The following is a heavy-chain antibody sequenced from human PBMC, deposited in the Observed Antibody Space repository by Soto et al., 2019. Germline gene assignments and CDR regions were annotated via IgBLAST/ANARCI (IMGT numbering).Heavy chain of an antibody. CDR3: AREPRWELLQGFDY. Sequence: PGGSLRLSCAASGFTFSSCGMHWVRQAPGKGLEWVAVIWYDGSNKYYADSVKGRFTISRDNSKNTLYLQMNSLRAEDTAVYYCAREPRWELLQGFDYWGQGTLVTVSS. J-gene: IGHJ4*02. CDR2: IWYDGSNK. CDR1: GFTFSSCG. D-gene: IGHD1-26*01. V-gene: IGHV3-33*01.